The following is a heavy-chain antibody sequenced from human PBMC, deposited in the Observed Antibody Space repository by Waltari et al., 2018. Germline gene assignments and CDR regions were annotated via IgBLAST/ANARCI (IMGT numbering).Heavy chain of an antibody. V-gene: IGHV3-49*04. J-gene: IGHJ4*02. CDR1: GFHLCVFS. CDR3: SRGPLWFGEANFDY. Sequence: EVPVKESGGGQVQPGRSRRLSSTRCGFHLCVFSINWVRQAPGKGLEWVGFIRSKTYGGTTEYAASVRGRFNISRDDSKGIAYLEMNSLKPEDTGIYYCSRGPLWFGEANFDYWGQGTLVTVSS. D-gene: IGHD3-10*01. CDR2: IRSKTYGGTT.